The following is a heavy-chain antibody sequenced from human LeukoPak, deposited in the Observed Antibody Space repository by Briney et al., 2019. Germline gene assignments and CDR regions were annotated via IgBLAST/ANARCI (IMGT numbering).Heavy chain of an antibody. J-gene: IGHJ4*02. CDR2: ISYDGSNK. V-gene: IGHV3-30*18. Sequence: GGSLRLSCAASGFTVSSNYMSWVRQAPGKGLEWVAVISYDGSNKYYADSVKGRFTISRDNSKNTLYLQMNSLRAEDTAVYYCAKAHLAAAGDYFDYWGQGTLVTVSS. CDR1: GFTVSSNY. CDR3: AKAHLAAAGDYFDY. D-gene: IGHD6-13*01.